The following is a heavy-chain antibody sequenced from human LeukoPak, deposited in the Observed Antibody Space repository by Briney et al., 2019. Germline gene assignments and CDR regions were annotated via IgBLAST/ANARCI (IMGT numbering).Heavy chain of an antibody. J-gene: IGHJ6*03. CDR3: AKDLVRTTGTTPYYYYYMDV. Sequence: GGSLRLSCAASGFTFSSYGMHWVRQAPGKGLEWVAFIRYDGSNKYYADSVKGRFTISRDNSKNTLYLQMNSLRAEDTAVYYCAKDLVRTTGTTPYYYYYMDVWGKGTTVTVSS. CDR1: GFTFSSYG. D-gene: IGHD1-1*01. V-gene: IGHV3-30*02. CDR2: IRYDGSNK.